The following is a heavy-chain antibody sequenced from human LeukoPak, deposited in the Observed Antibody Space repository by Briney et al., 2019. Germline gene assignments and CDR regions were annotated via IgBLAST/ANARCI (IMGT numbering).Heavy chain of an antibody. D-gene: IGHD3-22*01. Sequence: GGSLRLSCAASGFTFDDYGMSWVRQAPGKGLEWASGINWNGGSTYYANSVKGRFTISRDNSKNTLYLQMGSLRAEDMAVYYCARGDSMIVVVKGFDYWGQGTQVTVSS. CDR2: INWNGGST. J-gene: IGHJ4*02. V-gene: IGHV3-20*04. CDR3: ARGDSMIVVVKGFDY. CDR1: GFTFDDYG.